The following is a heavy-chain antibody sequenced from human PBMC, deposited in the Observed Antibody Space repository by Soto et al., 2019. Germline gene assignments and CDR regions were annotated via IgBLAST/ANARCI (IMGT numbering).Heavy chain of an antibody. D-gene: IGHD3-10*01. J-gene: IGHJ6*02. V-gene: IGHV3-23*01. CDR2: ISGTGSGT. CDR1: GFTFSNYA. CDR3: AKRAFYGSGIPNYYGMDV. Sequence: EVHLLESGGGLVQPGGSLRLSCAASGFTFSNYAMTWVRQAPGKGLEWVSVISGTGSGTNNADSAKGRFTTSRDSSKNTLYLQMNSLRAEDTAVYYCAKRAFYGSGIPNYYGMDVWGQGTAVTVSS.